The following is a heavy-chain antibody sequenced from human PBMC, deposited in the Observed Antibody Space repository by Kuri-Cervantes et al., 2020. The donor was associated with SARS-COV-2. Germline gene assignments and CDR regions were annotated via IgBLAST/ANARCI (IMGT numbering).Heavy chain of an antibody. D-gene: IGHD3-22*01. CDR2: IYSGGST. CDR1: GFTVSSNY. CDR3: ASIVTGDSSGYY. V-gene: IGHV3-53*01. J-gene: IGHJ4*02. Sequence: ETLSLSCAASGFTVSSNYMSWVRQAPGKGLEWVSVIYSGGSTYYADSVKGRFTISRDNSKNTLYLQMNSLRAEDTAVYYCASIVTGDSSGYYWGQGTLVTVSS.